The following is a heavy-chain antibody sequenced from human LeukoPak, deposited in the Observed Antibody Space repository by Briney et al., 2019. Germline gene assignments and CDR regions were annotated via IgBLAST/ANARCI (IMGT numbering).Heavy chain of an antibody. Sequence: GGSLRLSCTTSGFTFGDYSMSWSRQAPGKGLEWVGFIRSKGYGGTAEYAASVRGRFTISRDDSNSIAYLQMDSLKTEDTAVYYCTREIRYFDWFQADYWGQGTLVTVSS. J-gene: IGHJ4*02. CDR3: TREIRYFDWFQADY. CDR2: IRSKGYGGTA. D-gene: IGHD3-9*01. CDR1: GFTFGDYS. V-gene: IGHV3-49*03.